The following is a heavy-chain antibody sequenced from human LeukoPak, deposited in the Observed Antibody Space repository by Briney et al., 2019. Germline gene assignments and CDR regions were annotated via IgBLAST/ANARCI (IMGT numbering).Heavy chain of an antibody. CDR2: IWYDGTNK. D-gene: IGHD4-17*01. V-gene: IGHV3-33*01. CDR1: GFTFSSHA. J-gene: IGHJ5*02. CDR3: ARDEEGYGDP. Sequence: PGGSLRLSCAASGFTFSSHAMHWVRQAPGKGLEWVAVIWYDGTNKYYADSVKGRFTISRDNAKNSLYLQMNSLRAEDTAVYYCARDEEGYGDPWGQGTLVTVSS.